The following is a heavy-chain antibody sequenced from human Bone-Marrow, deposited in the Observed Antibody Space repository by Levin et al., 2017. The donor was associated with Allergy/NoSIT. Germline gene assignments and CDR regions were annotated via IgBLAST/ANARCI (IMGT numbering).Heavy chain of an antibody. Sequence: SETLSLTCTVSGGSISSGGYYWSWIRQHPGKGLEWIGYIYYSGSTYYNPSLKSRVTISVDTSKNQFSLKLSSVTAADTAVYYCARERGADYYDSSGYYYAAFDIWGQGTMVTVSS. CDR1: GGSISSGGYY. CDR2: IYYSGST. CDR3: ARERGADYYDSSGYYYAAFDI. J-gene: IGHJ3*02. V-gene: IGHV4-31*03. D-gene: IGHD3-22*01.